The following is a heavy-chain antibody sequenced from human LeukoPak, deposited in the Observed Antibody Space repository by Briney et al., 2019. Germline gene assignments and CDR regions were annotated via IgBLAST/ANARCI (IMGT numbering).Heavy chain of an antibody. CDR1: GFTFSSYG. D-gene: IGHD2-2*01. Sequence: GGSLRLSCAASGFTFSSYGMNWVRQAPGKGLEWVSSISSSSSYIFYADSVKGRFTISRDNAKNSLYLQMNSLRAEDTAVYYCARDLTSTSWEGFDPWGQGTLVTVSS. CDR2: ISSSSSYI. J-gene: IGHJ5*02. V-gene: IGHV3-21*01. CDR3: ARDLTSTSWEGFDP.